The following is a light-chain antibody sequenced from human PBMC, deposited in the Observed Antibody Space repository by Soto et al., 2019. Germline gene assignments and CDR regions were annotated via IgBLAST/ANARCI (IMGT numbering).Light chain of an antibody. CDR3: QQYGSLPHT. CDR2: GAS. Sequence: EIVLTQSPGTLSLSPGERATLSCRASQSVSSSYLGWYQQKPGQVPRLLIYGASSRATGIPDRFSGSGSGTDFTLTISRLEPEDFAVYYCQQYGSLPHTFGQGTKLEIK. V-gene: IGKV3-20*01. J-gene: IGKJ2*01. CDR1: QSVSSSY.